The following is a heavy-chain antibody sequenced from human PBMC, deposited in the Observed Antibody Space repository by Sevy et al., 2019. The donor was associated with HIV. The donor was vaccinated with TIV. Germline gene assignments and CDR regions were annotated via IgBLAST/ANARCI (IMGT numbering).Heavy chain of an antibody. CDR3: AKDKGDWKIHYYYYGIDV. D-gene: IGHD2-21*02. V-gene: IGHV3-23*01. CDR2: ISGSGGNT. CDR1: GFTFNNYA. Sequence: GGSLRLSCLASGFTFNNYAMSWVRQAPGKGLEWVSLISGSGGNTYYADSVKGRCSISRDNSKNTLYLQVNSLRAEDTAVYYCAKDKGDWKIHYYYYGIDVWGQGATVTVSS. J-gene: IGHJ6*02.